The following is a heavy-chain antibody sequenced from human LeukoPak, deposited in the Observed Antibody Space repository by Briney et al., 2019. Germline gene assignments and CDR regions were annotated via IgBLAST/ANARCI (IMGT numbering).Heavy chain of an antibody. J-gene: IGHJ4*02. V-gene: IGHV4-61*02. CDR1: GGSISSGSYY. CDR2: IYTSGST. CDR3: ARAQCCPGTPDY. D-gene: IGHD2-15*01. Sequence: SQTLSLTCTVSGGSISSGSYYWSWIRQPAGKGVEWIGRIYTSGSTNYNPSLKSRVTISVDTSKNQFSLKLSSVTAADTAVYYCARAQCCPGTPDYWGQGTLVTVSS.